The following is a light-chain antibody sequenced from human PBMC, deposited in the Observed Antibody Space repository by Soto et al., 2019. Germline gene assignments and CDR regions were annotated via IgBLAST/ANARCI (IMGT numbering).Light chain of an antibody. V-gene: IGKV2D-29*02. J-gene: IGKJ5*01. CDR1: QSLLHITGETF. CDR2: EVS. Sequence: DVVMTQTPLSLSVAPGQPASISCNSIQSLLHITGETFLFWYLQKPGQSPQLLIYEVSTRVSGVPDRFSGSGSGTDFTLEISRVETDDVGIYYCMQSTQLPPTFGQGTRLGI. CDR3: MQSTQLPPT.